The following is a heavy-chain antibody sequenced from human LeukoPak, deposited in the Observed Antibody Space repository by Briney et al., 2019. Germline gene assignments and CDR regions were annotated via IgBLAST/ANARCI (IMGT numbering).Heavy chain of an antibody. J-gene: IGHJ4*02. D-gene: IGHD1-26*01. CDR2: IYYSGST. CDR1: CGSIISYY. CDR3: ARGSYSVDY. Sequence: SETLSLPCTVSCGSIISYYWSWIRQPPGKGLEWIGYIYYSGSTNYNPSLKRRVTISVDRSKNQFSLQLSSVTAADTAAYYCARGSYSVDYWGQGTLVTVSS. V-gene: IGHV4-59*01.